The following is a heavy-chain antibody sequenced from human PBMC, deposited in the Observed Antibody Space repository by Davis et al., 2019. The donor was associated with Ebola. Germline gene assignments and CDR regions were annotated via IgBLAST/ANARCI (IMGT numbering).Heavy chain of an antibody. CDR2: INHSGST. D-gene: IGHD6-13*01. J-gene: IGHJ5*02. CDR1: GGSISSSSYY. V-gene: IGHV4-39*07. CDR3: ARRYSISWYDL. Sequence: MPSETLSLTCTVSGGSISSSSYYWSWIRQPPGKGLEWIGEINHSGSTNYNPSLKSRVTVSIDTSKNQFSLELNSLTAADTAVYYCARRYSISWYDLWGQGTLVTVSS.